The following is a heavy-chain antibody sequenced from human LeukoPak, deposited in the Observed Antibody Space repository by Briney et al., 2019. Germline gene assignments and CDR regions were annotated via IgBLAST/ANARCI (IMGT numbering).Heavy chain of an antibody. CDR2: ISAYNGNT. J-gene: IGHJ4*02. CDR1: GYTFTSYG. V-gene: IGHV1-18*01. CDR3: ARKPRAAAMVGFDY. D-gene: IGHD5-18*01. Sequence: ASVKVSCKASGYTFTSYGISWVRQAPGQGLEWMGWISAYNGNTNYAQKIQGRVTMTTDTSTSTAYMELSRLRSDDTAVYYCARKPRAAAMVGFDYWGQGTLVTVSS.